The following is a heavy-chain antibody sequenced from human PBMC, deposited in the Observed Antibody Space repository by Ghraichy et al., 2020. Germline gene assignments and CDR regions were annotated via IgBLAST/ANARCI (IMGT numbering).Heavy chain of an antibody. V-gene: IGHV1-8*01. CDR3: ARGRDSSDRLDD. J-gene: IGHJ4*02. CDR1: GDTFSRYD. CDR2: MDLNNGKI. D-gene: IGHD3-22*01. Sequence: ASVKVSCKASGDTFSRYDINWVRQAPGQGLEWVGWMDLNNGKIGYAQKFQGRVTMTANTFINTAYMELSSLRSDDTAVYYCARGRDSSDRLDDWGQGTLVTVSS.